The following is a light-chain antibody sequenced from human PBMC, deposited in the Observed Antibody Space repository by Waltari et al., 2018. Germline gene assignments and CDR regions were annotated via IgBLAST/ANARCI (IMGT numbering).Light chain of an antibody. J-gene: IGKJ1*01. Sequence: IVLTQSPGTLSLSPGESATLSCMTSQSVTRALACYQQKPGQAPRLLLYGASNRATGIPDRFSGSESGTDFSLTISSLEPEDFAVYYCQRYLRLPVTFGQGTKVGVK. CDR2: GAS. CDR3: QRYLRLPVT. CDR1: QSVTRA. V-gene: IGKV3-20*01.